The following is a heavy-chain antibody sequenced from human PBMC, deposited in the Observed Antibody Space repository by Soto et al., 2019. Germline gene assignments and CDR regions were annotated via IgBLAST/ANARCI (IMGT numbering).Heavy chain of an antibody. CDR1: GFTFSSYG. V-gene: IGHV3-30*18. Sequence: QVQLVESGGGVVQPGRSLRLSCAASGFTFSSYGMHWVRQAPGKGLEWVAVISYDGSNKYYADSVKGRFTISRDNSKNTLYLQMNSLRAEDTAVYYCAKALGVTTHDYWGQGTLVTVSS. CDR3: AKALGVTTHDY. CDR2: ISYDGSNK. J-gene: IGHJ4*02. D-gene: IGHD4-17*01.